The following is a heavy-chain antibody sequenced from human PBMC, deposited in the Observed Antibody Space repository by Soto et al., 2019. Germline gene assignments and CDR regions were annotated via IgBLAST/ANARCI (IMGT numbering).Heavy chain of an antibody. V-gene: IGHV3-33*01. CDR1: GFTFRTYG. Sequence: GGSLRLSCAASGFTFRTYGMHWVRQAPGKGLEWVAIFWYDGSNKYYAESVKGRFTISRDNSKNTLYLQMNSMRAEDTAVYYCARDGTFGAKGGSLDIWGQGTMVTVSS. CDR3: ARDGTFGAKGGSLDI. CDR2: FWYDGSNK. D-gene: IGHD3-16*01. J-gene: IGHJ3*02.